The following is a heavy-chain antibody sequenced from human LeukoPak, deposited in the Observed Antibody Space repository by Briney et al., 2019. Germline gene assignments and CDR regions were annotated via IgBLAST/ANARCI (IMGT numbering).Heavy chain of an antibody. CDR3: ARDSGSGSFPFDY. J-gene: IGHJ4*02. CDR1: GFTFSSYE. D-gene: IGHD1-26*01. Sequence: PGGSLRLSCAASGFTFSSYEMNWVRQAPGKGLEWVSYISSSGSTIYYADSVKGRFTISRDNAKNSLYLQMNSLRAEDTAVYYCARDSGSGSFPFDYWGQGTLVTVSS. CDR2: ISSSGSTI. V-gene: IGHV3-48*03.